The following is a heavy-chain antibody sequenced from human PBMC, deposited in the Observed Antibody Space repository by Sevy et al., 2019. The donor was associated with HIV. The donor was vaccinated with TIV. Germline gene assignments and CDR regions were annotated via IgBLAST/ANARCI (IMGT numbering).Heavy chain of an antibody. V-gene: IGHV3-30*18. CDR3: AKDLKQFWPQDSYYGMDV. CDR1: GFNFNNYG. D-gene: IGHD2-15*01. Sequence: GGSLRLSCAASGFNFNNYGMNWVRQTPGKGLEWVAVISYDSTYKFFTDSVKGRFSISRDNSKNTVDLQLNSLRPEDTAVYYCAKDLKQFWPQDSYYGMDVWGLWTTVTVSS. CDR2: ISYDSTYK. J-gene: IGHJ6*02.